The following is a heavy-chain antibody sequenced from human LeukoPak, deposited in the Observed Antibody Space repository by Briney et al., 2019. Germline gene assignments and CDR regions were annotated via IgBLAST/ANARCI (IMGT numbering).Heavy chain of an antibody. Sequence: PGGSLRLSCAASGFTFSSYDMNWVRQAPGKGLEWVSYISSSGSTIYYADSVKDRFTISRDNAKNSLYLQMNSLRAEDAAVYYCTRENWHLDYWGQGNLVTVSS. J-gene: IGHJ4*02. CDR2: ISSSGSTI. V-gene: IGHV3-48*03. CDR1: GFTFSSYD. CDR3: TRENWHLDY.